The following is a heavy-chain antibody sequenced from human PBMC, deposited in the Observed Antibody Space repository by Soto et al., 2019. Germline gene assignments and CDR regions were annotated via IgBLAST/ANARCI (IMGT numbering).Heavy chain of an antibody. V-gene: IGHV4-34*01. J-gene: IGHJ4*02. CDR2: INHSGST. D-gene: IGHD3-22*01. CDR3: ARGVKRYYYDSSGYPYFDY. Sequence: QVQLQQWGAGLLKPSETLSLTCAVYGGSFSGYYWSWIRQPPGKGLEWIGEINHSGSTNYNPSLKSRVTISVDTSKNQFSLKLSSVTAADTAVYYCARGVKRYYYDSSGYPYFDYWGQGTLVTVSS. CDR1: GGSFSGYY.